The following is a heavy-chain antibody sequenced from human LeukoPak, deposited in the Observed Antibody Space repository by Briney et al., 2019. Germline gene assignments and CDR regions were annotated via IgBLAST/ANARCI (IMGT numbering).Heavy chain of an antibody. CDR3: ERSEHSSSSFDY. CDR1: GFTLSSYS. CDR2: ISSSRTPI. J-gene: IGHJ4*02. D-gene: IGHD6-6*01. V-gene: IGHV3-21*01. Sequence: GGSLILSCAASGFTLSSYSMTWVRQAPGKVLEWVSYISSSRTPIYYAASVNSRFTISRNNARTSLYLQMNSRRAEDTAIYYCERSEHSSSSFDYWGQGTLVTVSS.